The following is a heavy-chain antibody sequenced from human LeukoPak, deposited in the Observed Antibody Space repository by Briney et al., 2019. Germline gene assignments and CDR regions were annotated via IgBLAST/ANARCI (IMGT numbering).Heavy chain of an antibody. CDR1: GYSISSGYY. V-gene: IGHV4-38-2*02. CDR3: ARGGDYSSDDWYFDL. Sequence: PSETLSLTCTVSGYSISSGYYWGWIRQPPRKGLEWIGEIYHSGSTNYNPSLKSRVTISVDKSKNQFSLKLSSVTATDTAVYYCARGGDYSSDDWYFDLWGRGTLVTVSS. D-gene: IGHD4-17*01. CDR2: IYHSGST. J-gene: IGHJ2*01.